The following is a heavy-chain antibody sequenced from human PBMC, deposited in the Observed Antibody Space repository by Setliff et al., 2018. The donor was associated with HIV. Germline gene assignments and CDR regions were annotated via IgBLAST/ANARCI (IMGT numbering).Heavy chain of an antibody. J-gene: IGHJ3*02. V-gene: IGHV3-21*01. CDR3: ARCFLGWGDRWSVDAFDI. CDR2: ISSSRSYI. CDR1: GFTFSSYS. D-gene: IGHD3-16*01. Sequence: PGESLKISCAASGFTFSSYSMNWVRQAPGKGLEWVSSISSSRSYIYYADSVKGRFTISRDNAKNSLYLQMNSLRADDTAVYYCARCFLGWGDRWSVDAFDIWGQGTMVTVSS.